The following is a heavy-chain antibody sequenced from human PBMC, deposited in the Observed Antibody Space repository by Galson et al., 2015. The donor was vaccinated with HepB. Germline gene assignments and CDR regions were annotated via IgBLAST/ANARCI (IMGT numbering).Heavy chain of an antibody. D-gene: IGHD5-24*01. CDR2: IIPIFGTA. J-gene: IGHJ6*03. Sequence: SVKVSCKASGGTFSSYAISWVRQAPGQGLEWMGGIIPIFGTANYAQKFQGRVTITADESTSTAYMELSSLRSEDTAVYYCARVGLQPYYYYYYMDVWGKGTTVTVSS. CDR3: ARVGLQPYYYYYYMDV. CDR1: GGTFSSYA. V-gene: IGHV1-69*13.